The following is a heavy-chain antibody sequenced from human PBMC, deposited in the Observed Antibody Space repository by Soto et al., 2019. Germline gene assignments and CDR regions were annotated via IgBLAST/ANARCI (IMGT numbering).Heavy chain of an antibody. CDR3: ASTGIAAAGTDWFDP. J-gene: IGHJ5*02. CDR1: GFTFSSHA. V-gene: IGHV3-30-3*01. D-gene: IGHD6-13*01. CDR2: ISYDGSNE. Sequence: QVQLVESGGGVVQPGRSLRLSCAASGFTFSSHAMHWVRQAPGRGLEWVAVISYDGSNEYDADSVKGRFTISRDNSKNTLYLQMNSLRTEDTAVYYCASTGIAAAGTDWFDPWGQGTLVTVSS.